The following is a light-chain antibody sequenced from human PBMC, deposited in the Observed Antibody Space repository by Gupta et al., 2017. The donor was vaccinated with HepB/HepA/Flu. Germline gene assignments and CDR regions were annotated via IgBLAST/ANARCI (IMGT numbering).Light chain of an antibody. CDR1: SLTFFY. J-gene: IGLJ2*01. CDR3: NSRDISGNYLV. Sequence: SSELAQDPAVSVALGQTLRITCQGDSLTFFYPSWYQQKPGQAPVLVIYGKNSRPSGIPDRFSGSKSGTTASLTITGAQAEDEADYYCNSRDISGNYLVFGGGTKLTVL. CDR2: GKN. V-gene: IGLV3-19*01.